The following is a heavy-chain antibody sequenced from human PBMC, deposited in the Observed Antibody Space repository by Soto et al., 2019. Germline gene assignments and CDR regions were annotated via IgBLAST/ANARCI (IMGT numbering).Heavy chain of an antibody. CDR1: GFTFSDYY. CDR2: ISKSGGTT. J-gene: IGHJ4*02. Sequence: GGSVRLSCAPSGFTFSDYYMSWIRQAPGKGPEWVSYISKSGGTTQYADSVKGRFTISRDNAKKSLFLQMNSLRAEDTAVYYCARVKGAYAIDYWGQGTQVTVSS. D-gene: IGHD5-12*01. V-gene: IGHV3-11*01. CDR3: ARVKGAYAIDY.